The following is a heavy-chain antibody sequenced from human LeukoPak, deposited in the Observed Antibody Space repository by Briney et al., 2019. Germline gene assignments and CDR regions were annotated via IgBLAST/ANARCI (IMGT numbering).Heavy chain of an antibody. Sequence: WGSLRLSCAASGFTFSSYGMHWVRQGPGKGLEWVAFIRYDGSNKYYADSVKGRFTISRDNSKNTLYLQMNSLRAEDTALYYCAKDGPLDCSGGSCYHHFDYWGQGTLVTVSS. J-gene: IGHJ4*02. CDR2: IRYDGSNK. V-gene: IGHV3-30*02. CDR1: GFTFSSYG. D-gene: IGHD2-15*01. CDR3: AKDGPLDCSGGSCYHHFDY.